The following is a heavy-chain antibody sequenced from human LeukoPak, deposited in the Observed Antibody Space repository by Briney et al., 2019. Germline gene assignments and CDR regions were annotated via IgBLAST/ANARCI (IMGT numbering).Heavy chain of an antibody. CDR1: GGSFSGYY. V-gene: IGHV4-34*01. CDR2: INHSGST. J-gene: IGHJ5*02. Sequence: KSSETLSLTCAVYGGSFSGYYWSWIRQPPGKGLEWIGEINHSGSTNYNPSLKSRVTISVDTSKNQFSLKLSSVTAAGTAVYYCASLGGQLPSYNWFDPWGQGTLVTVSS. CDR3: ASLGGQLPSYNWFDP. D-gene: IGHD2-2*01.